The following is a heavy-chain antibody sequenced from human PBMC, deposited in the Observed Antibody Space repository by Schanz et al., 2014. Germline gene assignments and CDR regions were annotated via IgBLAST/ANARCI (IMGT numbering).Heavy chain of an antibody. CDR2: ISWNSGSV. D-gene: IGHD4-17*01. V-gene: IGHV3-9*01. CDR1: GFTFDNYA. J-gene: IGHJ4*02. CDR3: AKVRGDQRGAFDS. Sequence: EVQLVESGGGLVQPGRSLRLSCAASGFTFDNYAMHWVRQPPGKGLGWVSSISWNSGSVAYADSVKGRFTISRDDAKNSLYLQMNRLRVDDTAFYFCAKVRGDQRGAFDSWGQGTLVTVS.